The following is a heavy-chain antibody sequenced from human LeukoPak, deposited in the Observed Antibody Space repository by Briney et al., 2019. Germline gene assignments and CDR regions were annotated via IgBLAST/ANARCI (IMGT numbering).Heavy chain of an antibody. J-gene: IGHJ6*03. CDR2: IYYSGST. D-gene: IGHD6-25*01. V-gene: IGHV4-59*01. CDR3: ARVSGHYYYYMDV. CDR1: GGSISSYY. Sequence: PSETLSLTCTVSGGSISSYYWSWIRQPPGKGLEWIGYIYYSGSTNYNPSLKSRVTVSVDTSKNQFSLKLSSVTAADTAVYYCARVSGHYYYYMDVWGKGTTVTVSS.